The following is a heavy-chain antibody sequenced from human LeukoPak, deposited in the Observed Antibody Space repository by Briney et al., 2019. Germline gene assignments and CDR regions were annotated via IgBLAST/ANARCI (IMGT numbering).Heavy chain of an antibody. D-gene: IGHD1-26*01. CDR3: ARDPSGSYYTANAFDI. CDR2: TDAYKSNT. J-gene: IGHJ3*02. V-gene: IGHV1-18*01. Sequence: ASVKVSCVASGYTFSNYGISWVRQAPGQGLEWMGWTDAYKSNTKYAQKLQDRVTMTTDTSTSTAYMELRRLTSDDTAVYYCARDPSGSYYTANAFDIWGQGTMVTVSS. CDR1: GYTFSNYG.